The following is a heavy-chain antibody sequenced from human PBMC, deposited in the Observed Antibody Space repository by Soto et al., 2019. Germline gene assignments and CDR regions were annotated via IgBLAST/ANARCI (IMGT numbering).Heavy chain of an antibody. J-gene: IGHJ6*02. CDR2: ISYDGSNK. CDR1: GFTFSSYG. V-gene: IGHV3-30*18. Sequence: QVQLVESGGGVVQPGRSLRLSCAASGFTFSSYGMHWVRQAPGKGLEWVAVISYDGSNKYYADSVKGRFTISRDNSKNTLYLQMNSLRAEDTAVYCCAKEEAYYYGMDVWGQGTTVTVSS. CDR3: AKEEAYYYGMDV.